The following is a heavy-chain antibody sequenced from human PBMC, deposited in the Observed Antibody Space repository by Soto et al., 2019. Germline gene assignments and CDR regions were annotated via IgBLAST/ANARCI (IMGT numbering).Heavy chain of an antibody. Sequence: GGSLRLSCAVSGFDLSNTWIHWVRQVPGKGLVWVSRINSDGSSITYADSVKGRFTISRDNAKNTLYLQMSSLRVEDTAVYYCAKDWYYTIDYWGQGTPVTVSS. D-gene: IGHD3-3*01. J-gene: IGHJ4*02. CDR3: AKDWYYTIDY. CDR2: INSDGSSI. CDR1: GFDLSNTW. V-gene: IGHV3-74*01.